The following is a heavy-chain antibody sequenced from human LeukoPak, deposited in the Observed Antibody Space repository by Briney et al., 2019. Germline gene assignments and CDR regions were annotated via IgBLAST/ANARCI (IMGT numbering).Heavy chain of an antibody. V-gene: IGHV3-23*01. CDR2: ISGSGGST. D-gene: IGHD3-3*01. CDR3: AKFGLRFLEWLPDY. J-gene: IGHJ4*02. Sequence: GGSLRLSCAASGFTFSSYAMSWVRQAPGKGLEWVSAISGSGGSTYYADSVKGRFTISRDNAKNSLYLQMNSLRAEDTAVYYCAKFGLRFLEWLPDYWGQGTLVTVSS. CDR1: GFTFSSYA.